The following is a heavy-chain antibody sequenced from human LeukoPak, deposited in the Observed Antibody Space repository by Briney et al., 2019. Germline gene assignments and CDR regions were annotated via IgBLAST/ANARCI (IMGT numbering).Heavy chain of an antibody. V-gene: IGHV1-18*01. Sequence: ASVKVSCKASGYTFTSYGISWVRQAPGQGVGWMGWICAYNGNTNYAQKLQGRVTMTTDTSTSTAYMELRSLRSDDTAVYYCARDNYGDYYYYYGMDVWGQGTTVTVSS. CDR2: ICAYNGNT. J-gene: IGHJ6*02. D-gene: IGHD4-17*01. CDR3: ARDNYGDYYYYYGMDV. CDR1: GYTFTSYG.